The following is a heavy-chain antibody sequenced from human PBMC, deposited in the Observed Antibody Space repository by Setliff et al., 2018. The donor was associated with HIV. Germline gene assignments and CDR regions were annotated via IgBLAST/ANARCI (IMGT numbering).Heavy chain of an antibody. CDR1: GASISSHY. Sequence: SETLSLTCTVSGASISSHYWSWIRQPPGKGLEWIGYIYYSGSTNYSPSLKSRVTISVDASRNQFSLRLSSVTAADTAVYYCAAWGPRYSYAPYFFDSWGQGTLVTVSS. J-gene: IGHJ4*02. CDR3: AAWGPRYSYAPYFFDS. V-gene: IGHV4-59*11. CDR2: IYYSGST. D-gene: IGHD5-18*01.